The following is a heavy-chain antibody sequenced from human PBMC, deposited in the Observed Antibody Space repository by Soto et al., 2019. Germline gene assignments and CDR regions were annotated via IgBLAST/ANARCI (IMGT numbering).Heavy chain of an antibody. CDR1: GGSSSGYY. J-gene: IGHJ3*02. D-gene: IGHD3-10*01. Sequence: QVQLQQWGAGLLKPSETLSLTCAVYGGSSSGYYWSWIRQPPGKGLEWIGEINHSGSTNYYPTLKSRVTISVDTSKNQFSLKLSSVTAADTAVYYCARSPFGELFEVTDAFDIWGQGTMVTVSS. CDR3: ARSPFGELFEVTDAFDI. CDR2: INHSGST. V-gene: IGHV4-34*01.